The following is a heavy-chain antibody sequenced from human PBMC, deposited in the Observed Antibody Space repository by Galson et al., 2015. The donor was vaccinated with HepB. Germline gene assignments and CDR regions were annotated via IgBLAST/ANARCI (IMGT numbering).Heavy chain of an antibody. J-gene: IGHJ3*02. CDR2: MGAAGDP. Sequence: SLRLSCAASGFTFSTYDLHWVRQATGKGLEWVSAMGAAGDPYYAGSVKGRFTISRENAKNSLFLQMNSLGVGDTAVYYCAREQARGGAFDIWGQGTMVTVSS. V-gene: IGHV3-13*05. D-gene: IGHD3-10*01. CDR3: AREQARGGAFDI. CDR1: GFTFSTYD.